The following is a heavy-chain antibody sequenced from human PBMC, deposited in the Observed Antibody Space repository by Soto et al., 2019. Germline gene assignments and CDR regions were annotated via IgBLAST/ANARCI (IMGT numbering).Heavy chain of an antibody. J-gene: IGHJ4*02. D-gene: IGHD3-10*01. Sequence: GGSLRLSCAASGFTFSNAWMSWVRQAPGKGLEWVGRIKSKTDGGTTDYAAPVKGRFTISRDDSKNTLYLQMNSLKTEDTAVYYCTTEGITMVRGTRAYFDYWGQGTLVTVSS. CDR1: GFTFSNAW. CDR3: TTEGITMVRGTRAYFDY. CDR2: IKSKTDGGTT. V-gene: IGHV3-15*01.